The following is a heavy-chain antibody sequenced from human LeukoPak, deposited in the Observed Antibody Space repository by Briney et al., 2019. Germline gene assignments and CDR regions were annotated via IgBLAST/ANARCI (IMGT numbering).Heavy chain of an antibody. V-gene: IGHV3-21*01. D-gene: IGHD4-17*01. CDR2: ISTISSYI. J-gene: IGHJ4*02. CDR3: ARDLYGDYAFDF. CDR1: GFTFSTYG. Sequence: GGSLRLSCVASGFTFSTYGMNWVRQAPGKGLEWVSSISTISSYIYFADSLKGRFTISRDNAKNSLYLQMNSLRAEDTAVYYCARDLYGDYAFDFWGQGTMVTVSS.